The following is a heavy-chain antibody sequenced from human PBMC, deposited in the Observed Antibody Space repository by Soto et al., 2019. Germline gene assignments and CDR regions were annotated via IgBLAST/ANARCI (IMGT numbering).Heavy chain of an antibody. CDR1: GYTFTSYA. CDR3: ARSEYTSGWTGY. D-gene: IGHD6-19*01. J-gene: IGHJ4*02. Sequence: QVPLVQSGAEEKKPGASVKVSCKASGYTFTSYAMHWVRQAPGQRLEWMGWIHAGNDNTKYSQKFQGRVTITRDTSASTAYMELSRLRSEDTSVYYCARSEYTSGWTGYWGQGTLVTVSP. CDR2: IHAGNDNT. V-gene: IGHV1-3*05.